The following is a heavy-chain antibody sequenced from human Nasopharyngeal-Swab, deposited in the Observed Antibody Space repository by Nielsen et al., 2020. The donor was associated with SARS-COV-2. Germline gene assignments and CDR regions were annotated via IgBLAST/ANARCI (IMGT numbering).Heavy chain of an antibody. V-gene: IGHV3-23*01. CDR2: ISGSVGST. D-gene: IGHD1-20*01. Sequence: GESLKISCAASGFTFSSYAMSWVRQAPGKGLEWVSAISGSVGSTYYADSVKGRFTISRDNSKNTLYLQMNSLRAEDTAVYYCAKDLGLKGITGTTGEYYFDYWGQGTLVTVSS. CDR1: GFTFSSYA. CDR3: AKDLGLKGITGTTGEYYFDY. J-gene: IGHJ4*02.